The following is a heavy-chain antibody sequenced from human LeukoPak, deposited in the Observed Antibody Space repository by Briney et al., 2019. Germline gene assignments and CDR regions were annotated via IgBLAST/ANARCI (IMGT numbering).Heavy chain of an antibody. CDR1: GYTFTGYY. CDR3: ARSLVVVVAATPVWFDP. V-gene: IGHV1-2*02. Sequence: ASVKVSCKASGYTFTGYYMHWVRQAPGQGLEWMGWINPNSGGTNYAQEFQGRVTMTRDTSISTAYMELSRLRSDDTAVYCCARSLVVVVAATPVWFDPWGQGTLVTVSS. J-gene: IGHJ5*02. D-gene: IGHD2-15*01. CDR2: INPNSGGT.